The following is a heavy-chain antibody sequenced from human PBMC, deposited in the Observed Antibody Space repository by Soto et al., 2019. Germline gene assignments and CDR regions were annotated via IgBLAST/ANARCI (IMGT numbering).Heavy chain of an antibody. CDR3: ARDYYNSLDP. CDR2: IYYSGST. Sequence: PSETLSLTCTVSGDSIGTYYWNWIRQPPGKGLEWIGYIYYSGSTNYSPSLKSRVTISVDTSKNQFSLKLRSVTAADTAVYYCARDYYNSLDPWGQGTLVTVSS. V-gene: IGHV4-59*01. J-gene: IGHJ5*02. CDR1: GDSIGTYY. D-gene: IGHD3-10*01.